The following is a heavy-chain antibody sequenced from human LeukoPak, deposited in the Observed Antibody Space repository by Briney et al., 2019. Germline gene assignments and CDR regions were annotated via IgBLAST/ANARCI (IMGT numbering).Heavy chain of an antibody. CDR1: GYTFTNYD. V-gene: IGHV1-8*01. D-gene: IGHD4-23*01. CDR2: MNPNSGNT. J-gene: IGHJ5*02. Sequence: GASVKVSCKASGYTFTNYDINWVRQATGQGLEWMGWMNPNSGNTGYAQKFQGRVTMTRNTSISTAYMELSSLRSEDTAVYYCARELRWPRRWFDPWGQGTLVTVSS. CDR3: ARELRWPRRWFDP.